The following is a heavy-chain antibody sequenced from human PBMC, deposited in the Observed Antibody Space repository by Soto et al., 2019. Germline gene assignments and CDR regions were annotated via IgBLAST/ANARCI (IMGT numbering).Heavy chain of an antibody. CDR1: GGTSSSYA. CDR2: IIPIFGTA. Sequence: SVKVSCKASGGTSSSYAISWVRQAPGQGLEWMGGIIPIFGTANYAQKFQGRVTITADESTSTAYMELSSLRSEDTAVYYCARERSRYCSSTSCYKSWFDPWGQGTLVTVSS. J-gene: IGHJ5*02. CDR3: ARERSRYCSSTSCYKSWFDP. V-gene: IGHV1-69*13. D-gene: IGHD2-2*02.